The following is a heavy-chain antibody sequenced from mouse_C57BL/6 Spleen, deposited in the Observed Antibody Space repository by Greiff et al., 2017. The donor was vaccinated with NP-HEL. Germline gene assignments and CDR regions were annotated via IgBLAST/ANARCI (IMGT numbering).Heavy chain of an antibody. V-gene: IGHV14-4*01. CDR1: GFNIKDDY. CDR2: IDPENGDT. CDR3: TTGYYGSSSYFDY. Sequence: EVQLQQSGAELVRPGASVKLSCTASGFNIKDDYMHWVKQRPEQGLEWIGWIDPENGDTEYASKFQGKATITADTSSNTAYLQLSSLTSEDTAVYYCTTGYYGSSSYFDYWGQSTTLTVSS. J-gene: IGHJ2*01. D-gene: IGHD1-1*01.